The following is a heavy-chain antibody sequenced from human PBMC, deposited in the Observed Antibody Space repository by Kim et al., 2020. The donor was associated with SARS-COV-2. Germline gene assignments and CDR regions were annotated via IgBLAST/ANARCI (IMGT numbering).Heavy chain of an antibody. Sequence: GGSLRLSCAASEFTFSDYYMSWIRQAPGKGLEWISHISGYGRTIYYADSAKGRFTISRDNTKNSLYLQMNSLRAEDTAVYYCARGRWVPPYCSGGTCYQGNDCWGQGTLVTVSS. CDR2: ISGYGRTI. V-gene: IGHV3-11*01. CDR1: EFTFSDYY. D-gene: IGHD2-15*01. J-gene: IGHJ4*02. CDR3: ARGRWVPPYCSGGTCYQGNDC.